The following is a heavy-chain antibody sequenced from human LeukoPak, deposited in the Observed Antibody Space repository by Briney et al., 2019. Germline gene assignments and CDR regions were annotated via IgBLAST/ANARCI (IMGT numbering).Heavy chain of an antibody. V-gene: IGHV3-21*01. Sequence: KSGGSLRLSCAASGYTFRHYSVNWVRQAPGKGLEWVSSISSTGDYIYYADSVKGRFTISRDNAKSSLYLQMNSLRAEDTAIYYCASVMCDDCYPTHSSYYMDVWGKGTTVTVSS. J-gene: IGHJ6*03. CDR1: GYTFRHYS. CDR2: ISSTGDYI. CDR3: ASVMCDDCYPTHSSYYMDV. D-gene: IGHD2-21*02.